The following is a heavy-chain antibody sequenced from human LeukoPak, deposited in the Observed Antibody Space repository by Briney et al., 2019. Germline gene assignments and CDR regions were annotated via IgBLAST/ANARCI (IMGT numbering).Heavy chain of an antibody. Sequence: GGSLRLSCAASGFTFSTYAMSWVRQAPGKGLEWVSSIRDSDDSTYYADSVKGRFTISRDNSKNTLYLQMNSLRAEDTAVYYCANELSGSYTPFQHWGQGTLVTVSS. CDR2: IRDSDDST. D-gene: IGHD1-26*01. CDR3: ANELSGSYTPFQH. V-gene: IGHV3-23*01. CDR1: GFTFSTYA. J-gene: IGHJ1*01.